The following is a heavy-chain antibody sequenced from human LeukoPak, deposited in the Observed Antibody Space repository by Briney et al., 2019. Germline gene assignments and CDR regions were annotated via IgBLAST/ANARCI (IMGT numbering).Heavy chain of an antibody. V-gene: IGHV1-8*02. CDR3: ARGRWVTMAAYYFDY. CDR1: GYTFTGYY. Sequence: ASVKVSCKASGYTFTGYYMHWVRQAPGQGLEWMGWMNPNSGNTGYAQKFQGRVTMTRNTSISTAYMELSSLRSEDTAVYYCARGRWVTMAAYYFDYWGQGTLVTASS. CDR2: MNPNSGNT. J-gene: IGHJ4*02. D-gene: IGHD3-10*01.